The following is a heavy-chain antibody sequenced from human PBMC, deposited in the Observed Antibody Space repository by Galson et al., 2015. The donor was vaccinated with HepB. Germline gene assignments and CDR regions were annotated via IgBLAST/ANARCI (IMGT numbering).Heavy chain of an antibody. J-gene: IGHJ4*02. CDR2: ISYGGSNK. CDR1: GFTFSSYG. CDR3: ARDSSSRGKNDYGDPGVY. Sequence: SLRLSCAASGFTFSSYGMHWVRQAPGKGLEWVAVISYGGSNKYYADSVKGRFTISRDNAKKSLYLQMNSLRVEDTAVYFCARDSSSRGKNDYGDPGVYWGQGTLVTVSS. V-gene: IGHV3-30*03. D-gene: IGHD4-17*01.